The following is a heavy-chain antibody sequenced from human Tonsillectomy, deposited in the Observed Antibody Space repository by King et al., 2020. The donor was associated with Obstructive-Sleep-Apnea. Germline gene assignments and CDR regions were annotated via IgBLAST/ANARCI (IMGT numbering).Heavy chain of an antibody. D-gene: IGHD3-10*01. CDR2: IIPILDIV. V-gene: IGHV1-69*04. CDR1: GGTFSSYA. Sequence: QLVQSGAEVKKPGSSVKVSCQASGGTFSSYAISWVRQAPGQGLEWMGDIIPILDIVKSAQKFQGRVTISANKSTSTAYMELSSLRSEDTAVYYCARPCGSGTYYNRRPYYYGMDVWGQGTTVTVSS. J-gene: IGHJ6*02. CDR3: ARPCGSGTYYNRRPYYYGMDV.